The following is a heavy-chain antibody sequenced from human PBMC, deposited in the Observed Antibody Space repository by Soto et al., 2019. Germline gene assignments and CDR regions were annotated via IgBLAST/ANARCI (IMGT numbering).Heavy chain of an antibody. CDR1: GFTFSDYG. CDR3: AREKTDYFYGMDV. V-gene: IGHV3-33*01. J-gene: IGHJ6*02. CDR2: IWDDGNNK. Sequence: QVQLVESGGGVVQPGRSLSLSCAASGFTFSDYGMHWVRQAPGKGLEWVAVIWDDGNNKYYPDSVKGRFTISRDNSKNTLYLQLNSLRAGDTAVYYCAREKTDYFYGMDVWGQGTTVTVSS.